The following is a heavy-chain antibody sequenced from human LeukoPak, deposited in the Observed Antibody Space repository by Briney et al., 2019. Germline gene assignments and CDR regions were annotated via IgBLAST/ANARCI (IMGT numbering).Heavy chain of an antibody. V-gene: IGHV1-18*01. CDR3: ARGTTMIVVAPLGDAFDI. CDR1: GYTFTSYG. CDR2: ISAYNGNT. J-gene: IGHJ3*02. Sequence: ASVKVSCKASGYTFTSYGISWVRQAPGQGLEWMGWISAYNGNTNYAQKLQGRVTMTTDTSTSTAYMELRSLRSDDTAVYYCARGTTMIVVAPLGDAFDIWGQGTMVTVSS. D-gene: IGHD3-22*01.